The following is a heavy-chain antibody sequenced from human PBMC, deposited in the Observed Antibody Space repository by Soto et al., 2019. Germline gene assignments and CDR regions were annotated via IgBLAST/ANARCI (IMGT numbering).Heavy chain of an antibody. V-gene: IGHV4-30-4*08. J-gene: IGHJ5*02. D-gene: IGHD5-18*01. CDR3: ASLELGYSTFDP. Sequence: PSETLSLTCTVSSGSISRASYYWGWIRQPPGKGLEWIGYIYYSGSTYYNPSLKSRVTISVDTSKNQFSLKLSSVTAADTAVYYCASLELGYSTFDPWGQGTLVTAPQ. CDR2: IYYSGST. CDR1: SGSISRASYY.